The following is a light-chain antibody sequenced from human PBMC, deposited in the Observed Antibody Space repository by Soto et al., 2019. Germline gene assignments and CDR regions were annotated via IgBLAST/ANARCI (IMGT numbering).Light chain of an antibody. CDR1: RSVDRSY. V-gene: IGKV3-20*01. CDR3: QQYGSSRT. J-gene: IGKJ1*01. CDR2: AAS. Sequence: ENVLTQSPGTLSLFPGERATLSCRASRSVDRSYLAGYQQKPGQAPRLLIYAASSRATGIPDRFSGSASGTDFTLTISRLEPEYFAVDYCQQYGSSRTFGQGTRVEIK.